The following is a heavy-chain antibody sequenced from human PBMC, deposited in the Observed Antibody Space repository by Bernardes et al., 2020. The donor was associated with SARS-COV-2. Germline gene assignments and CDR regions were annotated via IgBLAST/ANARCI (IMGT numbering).Heavy chain of an antibody. CDR3: ASTLAPGGSGTFRSKARGMDV. J-gene: IGHJ6*02. V-gene: IGHV4-34*01. CDR2: VNHSGST. D-gene: IGHD3-10*01. Sequence: SETLSLTCAVYGGSFSRYCWSWIRQPPGKGLEWIGEVNHSGSTSYNPSLKSRVTISVDTSKNQFSLKLSSVTAADTAVYYCASTLAPGGSGTFRSKARGMDVWGQGTTVTVSS. CDR1: GGSFSRYC.